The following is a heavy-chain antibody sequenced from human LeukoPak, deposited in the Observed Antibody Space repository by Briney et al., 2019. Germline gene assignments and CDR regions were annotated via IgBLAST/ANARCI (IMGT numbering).Heavy chain of an antibody. CDR3: AKGPTRDMVRGVFFDY. V-gene: IGHV3-7*04. CDR1: GFTFSSYW. Sequence: PGGSLRLSCAASGFTFSSYWMSWVRQAPGKGLEWVANIKQDGSEKYYVDSVKGRFTISRDNAKNSLYLQMNSLRAEDTAVYYCAKGPTRDMVRGVFFDYWGQGTLVTVSS. J-gene: IGHJ4*02. CDR2: IKQDGSEK. D-gene: IGHD3-10*01.